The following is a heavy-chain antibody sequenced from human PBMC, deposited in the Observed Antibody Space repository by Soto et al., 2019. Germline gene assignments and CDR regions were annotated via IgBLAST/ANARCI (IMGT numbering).Heavy chain of an antibody. V-gene: IGHV4-31*03. J-gene: IGHJ4*02. D-gene: IGHD3-10*01. CDR3: ATYGSGSYKPTTFDY. Sequence: QVQLQESGPGLVKPSQTLSLTCTVSGGSISSGGYYWSWIRQHPGMGLEWIGYIYYSGSTYYNPSRKSRVTISVDTSKNQFSLKLSSVTAADTAVYYCATYGSGSYKPTTFDYWGQGTLVTVSS. CDR2: IYYSGST. CDR1: GGSISSGGYY.